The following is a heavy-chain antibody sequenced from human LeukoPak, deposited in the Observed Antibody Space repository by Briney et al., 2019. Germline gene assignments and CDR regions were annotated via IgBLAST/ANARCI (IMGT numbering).Heavy chain of an antibody. Sequence: PSETLSLTCTVSGGSFTPYYWSWIRQPPGKGLEWIGHISYSGSTNYNPSLKSRVTVSIDTSKNQVSLKLSSMTAADTAVYYCARGFDGPNAFDIWGQGIMVTVSS. CDR1: GGSFTPYY. J-gene: IGHJ3*02. D-gene: IGHD3-9*01. V-gene: IGHV4-59*01. CDR2: ISYSGST. CDR3: ARGFDGPNAFDI.